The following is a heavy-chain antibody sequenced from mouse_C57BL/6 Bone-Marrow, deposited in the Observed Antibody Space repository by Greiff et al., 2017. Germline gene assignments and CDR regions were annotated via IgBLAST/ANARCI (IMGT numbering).Heavy chain of an antibody. CDR1: GYTFTSYW. CDR3: ARFYYSNPYYAMDY. J-gene: IGHJ4*01. Sequence: QVQLQQPGAELVRPGSSVKLSCKASGYTFTSYWMHWVKQRPIQGLEWIGNIDPSDSDTHYNQKFKDKATLTVDKSSSTAYMQLSILTSEDSAVYYCARFYYSNPYYAMDYWGQGTSVTVSS. CDR2: IDPSDSDT. V-gene: IGHV1-52*01. D-gene: IGHD2-5*01.